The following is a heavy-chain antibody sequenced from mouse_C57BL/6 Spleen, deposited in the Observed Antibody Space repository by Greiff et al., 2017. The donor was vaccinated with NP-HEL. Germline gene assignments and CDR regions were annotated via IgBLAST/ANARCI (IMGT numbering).Heavy chain of an antibody. CDR2: IYPGNSDT. V-gene: IGHV1-5*01. J-gene: IGHJ2*01. CDR1: GYTFTSYW. CDR3: ARSGSNYLFDY. Sequence: VQLQQSGTVLARPGASVKMSCKTSGYTFTSYWMHWVKQRPGQGLEWIGAIYPGNSDTSYNQKFKDKATLTVDKSSSTAYMQLSSLTSEDSAVYYCARSGSNYLFDYWGQGTTLTVSS. D-gene: IGHD2-5*01.